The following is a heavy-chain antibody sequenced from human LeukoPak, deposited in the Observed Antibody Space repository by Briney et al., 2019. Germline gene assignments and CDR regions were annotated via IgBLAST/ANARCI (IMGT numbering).Heavy chain of an antibody. Sequence: GGSLRLSCAASGFTFSTSVMHWVRQAPGKGLEWLSFIRFDGSEKYYADSVKARFSISRDNSMNTLYLQMNSLRPEDTAVYYCAKQGLVPATAGDWGQGALVTVSS. CDR2: IRFDGSEK. V-gene: IGHV3-30*02. J-gene: IGHJ4*02. D-gene: IGHD2-2*01. CDR3: AKQGLVPATAGD. CDR1: GFTFSTSV.